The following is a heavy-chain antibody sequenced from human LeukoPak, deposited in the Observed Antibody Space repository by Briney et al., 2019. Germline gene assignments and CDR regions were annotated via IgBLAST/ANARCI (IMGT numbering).Heavy chain of an antibody. CDR3: ARPGSIAAAGRNWFDP. J-gene: IGHJ5*02. Sequence: GGSLRLSCAASGFTFSSYGMHWVRQAPGKGLEWVAVIWYDGSNKYYADSVKGRFTISRDNSKNTLHLQMNSLRAEDTAVYYCARPGSIAAAGRNWFDPWGQGTLVTVSS. D-gene: IGHD6-13*01. CDR1: GFTFSSYG. V-gene: IGHV3-33*01. CDR2: IWYDGSNK.